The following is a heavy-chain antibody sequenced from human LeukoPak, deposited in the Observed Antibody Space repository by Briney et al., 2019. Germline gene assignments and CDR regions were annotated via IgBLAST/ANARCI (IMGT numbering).Heavy chain of an antibody. D-gene: IGHD2-8*01. J-gene: IGHJ6*02. Sequence: GESLKISCQGSAYIFSNYWIGWVRQMPGKGLEWMGIIYPGDSGTRYSPSFQGQVTISADKSIGTAYLQWSSLKASDTAMYYCARRRGSCSNGICYTLYDMDVWGQGTTVTVSS. CDR3: ARRRGSCSNGICYTLYDMDV. CDR2: IYPGDSGT. V-gene: IGHV5-51*01. CDR1: AYIFSNYW.